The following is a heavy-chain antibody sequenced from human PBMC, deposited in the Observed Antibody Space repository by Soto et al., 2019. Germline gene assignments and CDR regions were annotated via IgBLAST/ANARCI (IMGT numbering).Heavy chain of an antibody. V-gene: IGHV3-64*01. CDR3: VRVGIFGVAAYYYYYYMDV. D-gene: IGHD3-3*01. CDR2: ISSNGGST. CDR1: GFTFSSYA. J-gene: IGHJ6*03. Sequence: GGSLRLSCAASGFTFSSYAMHWVRQAPGKGLEYVSAISSNGGSTYYANSVKGRFTISRDNSKNTLYLQMDSLRAEDMAVYYCVRVGIFGVAAYYYYYYMDVWGKGTTVTVSS.